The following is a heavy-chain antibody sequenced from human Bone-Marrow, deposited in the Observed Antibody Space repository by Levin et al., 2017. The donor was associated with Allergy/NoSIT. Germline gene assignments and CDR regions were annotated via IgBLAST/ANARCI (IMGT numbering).Heavy chain of an antibody. CDR3: ARDLRSVAASG. V-gene: IGHV3-21*06. CDR2: IDSTTSYK. CDR1: GFTFNTYA. Sequence: KPGGSLRLSCGASGFTFNTYAMTWVRQVAGKGLEWVSYIDSTTSYKFYAESVKGRFTISRDNAKNSLYLQMNNLRAEDTGVYFCARDLRSVAASGWGQGTLVTVSS. D-gene: IGHD3-16*01. J-gene: IGHJ4*02.